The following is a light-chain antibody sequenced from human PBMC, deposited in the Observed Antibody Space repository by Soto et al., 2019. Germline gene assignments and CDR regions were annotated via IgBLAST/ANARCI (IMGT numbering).Light chain of an antibody. CDR3: SSYTSSSTRV. CDR2: EVS. J-gene: IGLJ2*01. V-gene: IGLV2-14*01. Sequence: QSALTQPASVSGSPGQSITISCTGTSSDVGGYNYVSWYQQHPGKAPKLMIYEVSSWPSGVSTRFSGSKSGNTASLTISGLQAEDEADYYCSSYTSSSTRVFGGGTKLTVL. CDR1: SSDVGGYNY.